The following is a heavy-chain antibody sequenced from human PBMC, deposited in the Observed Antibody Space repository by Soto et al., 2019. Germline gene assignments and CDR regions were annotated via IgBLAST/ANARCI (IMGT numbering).Heavy chain of an antibody. CDR3: ARLDYYGSGDRGRGWFDP. CDR1: GGSISSSTYY. D-gene: IGHD3-10*01. V-gene: IGHV4-39*01. Sequence: SETLSLTCTVSGGSISSSTYYWGWIRQPPGKGLEWIGNIYNSGSTYYNPSLKSRVTISVDTSKNQFSLKLSSVTAADTAVYYCARLDYYGSGDRGRGWFDPWGQGTLVTVSS. CDR2: IYNSGST. J-gene: IGHJ5*02.